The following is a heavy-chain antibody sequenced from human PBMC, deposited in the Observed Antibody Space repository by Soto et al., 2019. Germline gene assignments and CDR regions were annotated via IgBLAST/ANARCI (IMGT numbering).Heavy chain of an antibody. CDR3: ARAIRIAATGNRSYWFDP. CDR2: MNPYSGNT. V-gene: IGHV1-8*01. Sequence: ASVKVSCKASGYTFTSYDVNWVRQAAGQGLEWMGWMNPYSGNTGYARKFQGRLTMTRNTSITTAYMELSSLRSEDTAVYCCARAIRIAATGNRSYWFDPWGQGTLVTVSS. D-gene: IGHD6-13*01. CDR1: GYTFTSYD. J-gene: IGHJ5*02.